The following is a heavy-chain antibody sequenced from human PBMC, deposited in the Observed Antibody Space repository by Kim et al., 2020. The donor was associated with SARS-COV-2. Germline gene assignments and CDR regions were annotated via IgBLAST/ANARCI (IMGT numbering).Heavy chain of an antibody. D-gene: IGHD6-13*01. CDR3: AKGVGSSSVGGVGYYYYYGMDV. CDR1: GFTFSSYA. V-gene: IGHV3-23*01. CDR2: ISGSGGST. J-gene: IGHJ6*02. Sequence: GGSLRLSCAASGFTFSSYAMSWVRQAPGKGLEWVSAISGSGGSTYYADSVKGRFTISRDNSKNTLYLQMNSLRAEDTAVYYCAKGVGSSSVGGVGYYYYYGMDVWGQGTTVTVSS.